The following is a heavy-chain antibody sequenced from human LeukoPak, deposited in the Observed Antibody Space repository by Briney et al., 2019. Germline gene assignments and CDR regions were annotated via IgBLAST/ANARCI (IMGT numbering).Heavy chain of an antibody. CDR3: ARDRGCSGGSCYHGQSGFFDY. CDR1: GYSISSGYY. Sequence: SETLSLTCTVSGYSISSGYYWGWIRQPPGKRLEWIGSIYHSGSTYYNPSLKSRVTISVDTSKNQFSLKLSSVTAADTAVYYCARDRGCSGGSCYHGQSGFFDYWGQGTLVTVSS. CDR2: IYHSGST. J-gene: IGHJ4*02. D-gene: IGHD2-15*01. V-gene: IGHV4-38-2*02.